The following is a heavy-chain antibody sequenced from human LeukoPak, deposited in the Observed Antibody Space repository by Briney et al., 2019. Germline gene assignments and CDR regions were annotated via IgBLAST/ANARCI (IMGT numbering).Heavy chain of an antibody. Sequence: SGGSLRLSCAASGFTFDDYAMHWVRQAPGKGLEWVSGISWNSGSIGYADSVKGRFTISRDNAKNSLYLQMNSLRAEDMALYYCAKDLGASGYYDAFDIWGQGTMVTVSS. CDR2: ISWNSGSI. CDR1: GFTFDDYA. D-gene: IGHD3-22*01. CDR3: AKDLGASGYYDAFDI. V-gene: IGHV3-9*03. J-gene: IGHJ3*02.